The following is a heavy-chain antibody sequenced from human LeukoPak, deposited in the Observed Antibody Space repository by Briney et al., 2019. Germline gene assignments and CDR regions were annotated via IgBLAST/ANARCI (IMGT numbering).Heavy chain of an antibody. CDR3: ARDRLGSTGTTQGWFDP. V-gene: IGHV1-69*13. CDR2: IIPIFGTA. D-gene: IGHD1-1*01. CDR1: GGTFSSYA. J-gene: IGHJ5*02. Sequence: ASVKVSCKASGGTFSSYAISWVRQAPGQGLEWMGGIIPIFGTANYAQKFQGRVTITADESTSTAYMELSSLRSEDTAVYYCARDRLGSTGTTQGWFDPWGQGTLVTVSS.